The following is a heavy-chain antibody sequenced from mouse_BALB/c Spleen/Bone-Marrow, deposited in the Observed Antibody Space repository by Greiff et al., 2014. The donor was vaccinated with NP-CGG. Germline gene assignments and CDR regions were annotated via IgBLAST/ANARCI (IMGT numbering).Heavy chain of an antibody. CDR2: INPSTGYT. CDR3: ARSGDYGGFDY. CDR1: GYTFTSYW. D-gene: IGHD2-4*01. Sequence: HVQLQQSGAELAKPGASVRMSCKASGYTFTSYWMHWVKQRPGQGLEWIGYINPSTGYTEYNQKFKDKATLTADKSSSTAYMQLSSLTSEDSAVYYCARSGDYGGFDYWGQGTTLTVSS. J-gene: IGHJ2*01. V-gene: IGHV1-7*01.